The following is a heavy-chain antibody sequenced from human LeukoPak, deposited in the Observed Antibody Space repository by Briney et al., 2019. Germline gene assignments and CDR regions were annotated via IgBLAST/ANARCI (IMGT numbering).Heavy chain of an antibody. V-gene: IGHV3-48*01. J-gene: IGHJ4*02. CDR1: GFTFSSYA. D-gene: IGHD6-13*01. CDR3: ARDSSPFDY. CDR2: ISGSSSTI. Sequence: GGSLRLSCAASGFTFSSYAMSWVRQAPGKGLEWVSAISGSSSTIYYADSVKGRFTISRDNAKNSLYLQMNSLRAEDTAVYYCARDSSPFDYWGQGTLVTVSS.